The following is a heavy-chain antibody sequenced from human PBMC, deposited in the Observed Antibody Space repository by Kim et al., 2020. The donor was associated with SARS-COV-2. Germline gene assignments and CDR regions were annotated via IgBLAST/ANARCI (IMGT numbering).Heavy chain of an antibody. CDR1: GGSISFYY. D-gene: IGHD6-6*01. CDR3: ARVPSAADAFEI. J-gene: IGHJ3*02. V-gene: IGHV4-59*01. Sequence: ETLSLTCSVSGGSISFYYWSWIRQPPGKGLEWIGYIYSGSTNYNPSLKSRVTISVDMSENQFSLRLSSVTASDTAVYYCARVPSAADAFEIWGQGAMV. CDR2: IYSGST.